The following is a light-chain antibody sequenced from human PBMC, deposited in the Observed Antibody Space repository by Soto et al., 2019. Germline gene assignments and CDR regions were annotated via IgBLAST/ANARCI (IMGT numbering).Light chain of an antibody. J-gene: IGKJ1*01. V-gene: IGKV3-20*01. CDR1: QSVSSSY. CDR3: QQYASSSWT. Sequence: EIVLTQSPGTRSLSPGERATLSCRASQSVSSSYLAWYQQKPGQAPRLLIYGASSRATGIPDRFSGSGSGTDFTLTISRLEPADFAVYYCQQYASSSWTFGQGTKVDIK. CDR2: GAS.